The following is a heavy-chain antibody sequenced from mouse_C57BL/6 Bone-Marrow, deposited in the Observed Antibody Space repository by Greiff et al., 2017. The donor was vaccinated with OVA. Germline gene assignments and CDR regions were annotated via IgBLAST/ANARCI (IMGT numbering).Heavy chain of an antibody. CDR3: ARATGRAMDY. D-gene: IGHD1-2*01. CDR1: GFTFSSYG. Sequence: EVKVVESGGDLVKPGGSLKLSCAASGFTFSSYGMSWVRQTPDKRLEWVATISSGGGYTYYPDSVKGRFTISRDNAKNTLYLQMSRLKSEDTAMYYCARATGRAMDYWGQGTSVTVSS. CDR2: ISSGGGYT. V-gene: IGHV5-6*01. J-gene: IGHJ4*01.